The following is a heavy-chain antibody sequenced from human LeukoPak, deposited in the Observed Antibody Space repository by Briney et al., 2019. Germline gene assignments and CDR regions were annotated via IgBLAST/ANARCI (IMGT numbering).Heavy chain of an antibody. V-gene: IGHV1-69*01. CDR2: IIPIFGTA. CDR3: ARSPGGYYDSSVDFDY. J-gene: IGHJ4*02. Sequence: SVKVSGKASGGTFSSYAISWVRQAPGQGLEWMGGIIPIFGTANYAQKFQGRVTITADESTSTAYMELSSLRSEDTAVYYCARSPGGYYDSSVDFDYWGQGTLVTVSS. D-gene: IGHD3-22*01. CDR1: GGTFSSYA.